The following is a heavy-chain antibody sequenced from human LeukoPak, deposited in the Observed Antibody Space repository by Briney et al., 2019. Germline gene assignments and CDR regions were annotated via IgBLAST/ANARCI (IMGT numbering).Heavy chain of an antibody. CDR3: ARSGRAGIMIDY. CDR2: IYYSGST. D-gene: IGHD3-16*01. CDR1: GGPLSSYY. Sequence: SETPFLTRPGSGGPLSSYYWGWIREPPRKGPGGIGYIYYSGSTNYNPSLKSRVTISVDTSKNQFSLKLSSVTAADTAVYYCARSGRAGIMIDYWGQGTLVTVSS. V-gene: IGHV4-59*12. J-gene: IGHJ4*02.